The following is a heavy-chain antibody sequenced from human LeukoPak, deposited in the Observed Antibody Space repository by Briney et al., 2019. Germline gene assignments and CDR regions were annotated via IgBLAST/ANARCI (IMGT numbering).Heavy chain of an antibody. CDR2: IYSRGST. CDR1: GASISSDNYY. Sequence: SQTLSLTCTVSGASISSDNYYWSWIRQPAGKGLEWIGRIYSRGSTNYNPSLKSRLTISVDTSKNQFSLKLRSVTAADTAVYYCARTYYDILTGWVSPTHAFDIWGQGTMITVSS. V-gene: IGHV4-61*02. D-gene: IGHD3-9*01. J-gene: IGHJ3*02. CDR3: ARTYYDILTGWVSPTHAFDI.